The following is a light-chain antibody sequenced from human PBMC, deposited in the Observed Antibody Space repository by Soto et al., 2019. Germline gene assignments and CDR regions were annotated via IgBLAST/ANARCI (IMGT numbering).Light chain of an antibody. CDR1: QSINKYY. Sequence: EIVLTQSPGTLSLSPGERATLSCRASQSINKYYLAWYQQKPGQAPRLLIYGASSRRPGIPGRFSGSGCGTDLTLITSRMEPEDFAVYYCKQYGGSPSWSFGQGTKVEIK. CDR3: KQYGGSPSWS. J-gene: IGKJ1*01. V-gene: IGKV3-20*01. CDR2: GAS.